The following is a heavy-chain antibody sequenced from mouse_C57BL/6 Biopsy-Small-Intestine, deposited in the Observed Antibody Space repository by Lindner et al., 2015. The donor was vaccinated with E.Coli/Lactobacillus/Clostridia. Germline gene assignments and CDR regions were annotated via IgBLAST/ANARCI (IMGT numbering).Heavy chain of an antibody. J-gene: IGHJ4*01. V-gene: IGHV5-17*01. CDR3: ARDSLYYYAMDY. Sequence: VQLQESGGGLVKPGGSLKLSCAASGFTFSDYGMHWVRQAPEKGLEWVAYISSGSSTIYYADTVKGRFTISRDNAKNTLFLQMTSLRSEDTAMYYCARDSLYYYAMDYVGSRNLSHRLL. CDR1: GFTFSDYG. CDR2: ISSGSSTI.